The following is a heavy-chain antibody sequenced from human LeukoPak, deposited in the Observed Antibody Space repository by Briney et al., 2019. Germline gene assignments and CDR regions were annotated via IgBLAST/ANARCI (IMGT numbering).Heavy chain of an antibody. V-gene: IGHV3-30-3*01. D-gene: IGHD3-10*01. CDR1: GFTVSSNY. CDR2: ISYDGSNK. Sequence: GGSLRLSCAASGFTVSSNYMSWVRQAPGKGLEWVAVISYDGSNKYYADSVKGRFTISRDNSKNTLYLQMNSLRAEDTAVYYCARDSGSPKLDYWGQGTLVTVSS. CDR3: ARDSGSPKLDY. J-gene: IGHJ4*02.